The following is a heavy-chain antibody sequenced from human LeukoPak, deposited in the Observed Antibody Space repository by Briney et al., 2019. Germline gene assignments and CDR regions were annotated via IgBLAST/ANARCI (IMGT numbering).Heavy chain of an antibody. J-gene: IGHJ4*02. V-gene: IGHV3-7*01. D-gene: IGHD6-13*01. CDR1: GFTFSSYW. CDR2: IKQDGSEK. Sequence: LGGSLRLSCAASGFTFSSYWMSWVRQAPGKGLEWVANIKQDGSEKYYVDSVKGRFTISRDNAKNSLYLQMNSLRAEDTAVYYCAREEGYSSSWYFDYWGQGTLVTVSS. CDR3: AREEGYSSSWYFDY.